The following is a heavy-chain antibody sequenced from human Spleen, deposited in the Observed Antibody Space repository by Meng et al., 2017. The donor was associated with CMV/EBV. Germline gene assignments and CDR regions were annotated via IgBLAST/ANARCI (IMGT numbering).Heavy chain of an antibody. J-gene: IGHJ2*01. Sequence: GESLKISCAASGFTFSDYEMNWVRQAPGKGLEWVSSISSSSTYIYYADSVKGRFTLSRDNARKSLYLQMNSLRAEDTAVYYCARVSAGYSDWYLDLWGRGTLVTVSS. CDR2: ISSSSTYI. D-gene: IGHD5-24*01. CDR1: GFTFSDYE. V-gene: IGHV3-21*01. CDR3: ARVSAGYSDWYLDL.